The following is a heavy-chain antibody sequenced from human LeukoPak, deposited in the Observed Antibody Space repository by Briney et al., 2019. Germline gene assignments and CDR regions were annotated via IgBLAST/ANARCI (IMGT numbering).Heavy chain of an antibody. D-gene: IGHD2-21*02. CDR1: GYTFTVYY. CDR3: ARDGGTALDS. V-gene: IGHV1-2*02. Sequence: SVKVSCKCSGYTFTVYYMHWVRQAHGRGLEWVGWINPNSGDTDFAENFQGRVTMTRDTSISTVYMELTSLRSDDTAVYDCARDGGTALDSWGQGTLVTVSS. J-gene: IGHJ4*02. CDR2: INPNSGDT.